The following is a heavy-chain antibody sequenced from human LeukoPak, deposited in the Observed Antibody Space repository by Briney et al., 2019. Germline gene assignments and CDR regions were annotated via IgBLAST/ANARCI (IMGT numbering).Heavy chain of an antibody. CDR1: GGSISSGSYY. CDR3: ARGPDRGQARNWFDP. V-gene: IGHV4-61*02. CDR2: IYTSGST. Sequence: NTSETLSLTCTVSGGSISSGSYYWSWIRQPAGKGLEWIGRIYTSGSTNYNPSLKSRVTISVDTSKNQFSLKLSSVTAADTAVYYCARGPDRGQARNWFDPWGQGTLVTVSS. J-gene: IGHJ5*02. D-gene: IGHD1-14*01.